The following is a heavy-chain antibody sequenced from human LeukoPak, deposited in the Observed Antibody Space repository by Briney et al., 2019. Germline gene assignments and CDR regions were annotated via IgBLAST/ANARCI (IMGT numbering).Heavy chain of an antibody. Sequence: ASVEVSCKASGYTFTGYYMHWVRQAPGQGLEWMGWINPNSGGTNYAQKFQGRVTMTRDTSISTAYMELSRLRSDDTAVYYCARDREVVGSSTSLYWFDPWGQGTLVTVSS. D-gene: IGHD2-2*01. V-gene: IGHV1-2*02. CDR2: INPNSGGT. J-gene: IGHJ5*02. CDR1: GYTFTGYY. CDR3: ARDREVVGSSTSLYWFDP.